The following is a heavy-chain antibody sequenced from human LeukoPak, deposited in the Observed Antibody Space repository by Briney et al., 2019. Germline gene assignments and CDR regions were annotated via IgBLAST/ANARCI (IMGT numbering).Heavy chain of an antibody. CDR1: GFTFSSYE. Sequence: PGGSLRLSCAASGFTFSSYEMNWVRQAPGKGLEWVSYISSSGSTIYYADSVKGRFTISRDNSKNTLYLQMNSLRAEDTAVYYCAGQLGYCSGGSCLDYWGQGTLVTVSS. CDR3: AGQLGYCSGGSCLDY. J-gene: IGHJ4*02. D-gene: IGHD2-15*01. CDR2: ISSSGSTI. V-gene: IGHV3-48*03.